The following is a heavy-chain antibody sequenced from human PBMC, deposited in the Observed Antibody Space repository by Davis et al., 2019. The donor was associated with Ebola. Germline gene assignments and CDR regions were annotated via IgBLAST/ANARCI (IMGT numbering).Heavy chain of an antibody. Sequence: AASVKVSCKASGYTFTSYGISWVRQAPGQGLEWMGWISAYNDNTNYAQKLQGRVTMTTDTSTSTAYMELRSLRSDDTAVYYCARDVEVVGIAAGSYLYYYYGMDVWGQGTTVTVSS. CDR3: ARDVEVVGIAAGSYLYYYYGMDV. D-gene: IGHD3-10*01. CDR1: GYTFTSYG. V-gene: IGHV1-18*01. CDR2: ISAYNDNT. J-gene: IGHJ6*02.